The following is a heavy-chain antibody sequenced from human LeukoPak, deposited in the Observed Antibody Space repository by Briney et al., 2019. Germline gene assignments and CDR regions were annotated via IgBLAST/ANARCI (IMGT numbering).Heavy chain of an antibody. V-gene: IGHV4-59*08. CDR1: GGSIRNNY. CDR2: VYHSGTT. J-gene: IGHJ4*02. D-gene: IGHD1-7*01. Sequence: SETLSLTCTVAGGSIRNNYWSWIRQPPGKGLQWIGYVYHSGTTTYNPSLKSRVTISVDTSKNQFSLNLTSVTAADTAMYYRARGNYLTYDFWGQGTLVSVSS. CDR3: ARGNYLTYDF.